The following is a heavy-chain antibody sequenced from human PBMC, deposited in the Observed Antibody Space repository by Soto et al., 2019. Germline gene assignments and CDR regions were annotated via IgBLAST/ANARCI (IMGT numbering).Heavy chain of an antibody. J-gene: IGHJ6*02. CDR1: GFTFSDHY. CDR2: IRNKANSYTT. D-gene: IGHD6-19*01. CDR3: SRGAEGKTPAGSLNYYYGMDV. V-gene: IGHV3-72*01. Sequence: EVQLVESGGGLVQPGGSLRLSCAASGFTFSDHYMQWVRQAPGKGLEWVARIRNKANSYTTIYAASVKRRFTISRDGSKNSLYLEMSSLRTEDTAVYYCSRGAEGKTPAGSLNYYYGMDVWGQGTTVTVSS.